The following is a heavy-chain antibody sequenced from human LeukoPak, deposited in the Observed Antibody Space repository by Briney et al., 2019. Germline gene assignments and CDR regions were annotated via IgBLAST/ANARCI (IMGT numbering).Heavy chain of an antibody. CDR2: ISSTGIYT. J-gene: IGHJ2*01. V-gene: IGHV3-11*06. D-gene: IGHD4-23*01. CDR1: GFTFSDYY. CDR3: AKTTVVTGYWYFDL. Sequence: TGGSLRLSCAASGFTFSDYYMSWIRQAPGKGLEWISYISSTGIYTNYADSVKGRFTISRDNAKSSLYLQMNSLRDEDTAVYYCAKTTVVTGYWYFDLWGRGTLVTVSS.